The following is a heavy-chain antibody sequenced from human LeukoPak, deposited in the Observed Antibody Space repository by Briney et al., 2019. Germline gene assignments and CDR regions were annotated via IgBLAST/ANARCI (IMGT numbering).Heavy chain of an antibody. V-gene: IGHV4-39*07. CDR3: ARSDGYGLVGI. D-gene: IGHD3-10*01. Sequence: SETLSLTCSVSDGSNNTISDYWGWVRHPPGKGLAWVGSVYYTGSTYYNSPFNNRVTISIDTSKNHFSLTLSSVSAADTAVYYCARSDGYGLVGIWGQGTIVTVSS. CDR1: DGSNNTISDY. CDR2: VYYTGST. J-gene: IGHJ3*02.